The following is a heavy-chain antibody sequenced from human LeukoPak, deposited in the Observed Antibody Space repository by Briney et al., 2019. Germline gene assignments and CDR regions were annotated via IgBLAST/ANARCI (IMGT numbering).Heavy chain of an antibody. V-gene: IGHV3-21*01. D-gene: IGHD2-15*01. CDR2: ISSSRSHI. J-gene: IGHJ5*02. Sequence: GGSLRLSCAASGFTFSSYSMNWVRQAPGKGLEWVSSISSSRSHIYYADSVKGRFTISRDNAKNSLYLQMNSLRAEDTAVYYCILEYCSGGSCYSGFNWFDPWGQGTLVTVSS. CDR3: ILEYCSGGSCYSGFNWFDP. CDR1: GFTFSSYS.